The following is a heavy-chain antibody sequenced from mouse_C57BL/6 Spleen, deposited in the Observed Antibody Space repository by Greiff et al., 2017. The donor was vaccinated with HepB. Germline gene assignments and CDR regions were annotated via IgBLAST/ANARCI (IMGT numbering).Heavy chain of an antibody. Sequence: EVQLVESGGGLVKPGGSLKLSCAASGFTFGDYGMHWVRQAPEKGLEWVAYISSGSSTIYYAETVKGRFTISRDNAKNTLFLQMTSLRSEDTAMYYCARAYRYAMDSWGQGTSVTVSS. CDR3: ARAYRYAMDS. CDR2: ISSGSSTI. CDR1: GFTFGDYG. J-gene: IGHJ4*01. V-gene: IGHV5-17*01.